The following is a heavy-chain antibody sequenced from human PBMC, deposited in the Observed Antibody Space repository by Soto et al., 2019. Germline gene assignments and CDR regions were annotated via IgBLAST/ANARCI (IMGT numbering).Heavy chain of an antibody. V-gene: IGHV4-31*02. D-gene: IGHD1-1*01. CDR3: ARGGGTDFDY. J-gene: IGHJ4*02. CDR1: Y. Sequence: YWIGWVRQMPGKGLEWIGYIYYSGSTYYNPSLKSRVTISVDTSKNQFSLKLSSVTAADTAVYYCARGGGTDFDYWGQGTLVTVSS. CDR2: IYYSGST.